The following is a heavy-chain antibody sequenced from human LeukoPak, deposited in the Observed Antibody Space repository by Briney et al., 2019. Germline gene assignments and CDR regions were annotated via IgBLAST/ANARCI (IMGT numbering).Heavy chain of an antibody. J-gene: IGHJ4*02. D-gene: IGHD1-26*01. CDR3: ARDKGAATEERSDY. CDR1: GFTFSSSW. V-gene: IGHV3-74*01. CDR2: ISSDGSDI. Sequence: GGSLRLSCAVSGFTFSSSWMHWVRQAPGRGLVWVSRISSDGSDIFYADSVKGRFTISRDNSKNMLYLQMNSLRAEDTAVYYCARDKGAATEERSDYWGQGTLVTVSS.